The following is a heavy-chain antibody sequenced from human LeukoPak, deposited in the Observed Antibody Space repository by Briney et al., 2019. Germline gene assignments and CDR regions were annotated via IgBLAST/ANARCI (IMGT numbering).Heavy chain of an antibody. D-gene: IGHD6-19*01. J-gene: IGHJ4*02. CDR1: GYTFTSCG. CDR2: ISAYNGNT. Sequence: ASVKVSCKASGYTFTSCGISWVRQAPGQGLEWMGWISAYNGNTNYAQKLQGRVTMTTDTSTSTAYMELRSLRSDDTAVYYCARDDDIAVAATHHYWGQGTLVTVSS. CDR3: ARDDDIAVAATHHY. V-gene: IGHV1-18*01.